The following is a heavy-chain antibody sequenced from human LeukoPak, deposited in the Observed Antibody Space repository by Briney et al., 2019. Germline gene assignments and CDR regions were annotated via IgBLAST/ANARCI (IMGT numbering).Heavy chain of an antibody. V-gene: IGHV4-59*01. CDR3: ARGGGYSSSWRPYYFHY. J-gene: IGHJ4*02. CDR2: IYYSGST. D-gene: IGHD6-13*01. CDR1: GGSISSYY. Sequence: PAETLSLTCTVSGGSISSYYWSWIRQPPGKGLEWVGYIYYSGSTNYNPSLKSRVPISVDTSKHQFSLKLSSVTAADTAVYYCARGGGYSSSWRPYYFHYWGQGTLLTVSS.